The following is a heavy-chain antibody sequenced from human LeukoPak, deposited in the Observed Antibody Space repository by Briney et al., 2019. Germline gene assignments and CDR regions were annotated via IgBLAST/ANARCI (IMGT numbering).Heavy chain of an antibody. J-gene: IGHJ3*02. V-gene: IGHV4-39*07. D-gene: IGHD6-13*01. CDR3: GREAWYSRNTDAFDI. CDR1: GGSISTSTFN. Sequence: KPSETLSLTCTVSGGSISTSTFNWAWIRQPPGKGLEWFGSVYYSRSTNYNPSLKSRVPMSVDTSKSQFSLKLSFVTAADTAVYYCGREAWYSRNTDAFDIWGQGTMVTVSS. CDR2: VYYSRST.